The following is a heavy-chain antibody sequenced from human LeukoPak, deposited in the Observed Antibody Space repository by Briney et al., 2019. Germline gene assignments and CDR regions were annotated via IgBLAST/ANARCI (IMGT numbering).Heavy chain of an antibody. CDR3: AREYSYGSIFDY. D-gene: IGHD5-18*01. V-gene: IGHV4-34*01. CDR1: GGSFSGYY. J-gene: IGHJ4*02. CDR2: INHSGST. Sequence: SETLSLTCAVYGGSFSGYYWSWIRQPPGKGLEWIGEINHSGSTNHNPSLKSRVTISVDTSKNQFSLKLSSVTAADTAVYYCAREYSYGSIFDYWGQGTLVTVSS.